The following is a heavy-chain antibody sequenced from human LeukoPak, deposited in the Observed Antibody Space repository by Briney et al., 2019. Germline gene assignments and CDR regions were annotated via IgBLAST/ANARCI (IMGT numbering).Heavy chain of an antibody. Sequence: ASVKVSCKASEYTFTGYYMHWLRQAPGQGLEWMGWINANSGATEYAQRFQGRVIMTRDTSISTVYVELTRLRSDDTAVYYCARGGYNTGWEFDYWGQVTLVTVSS. V-gene: IGHV1-2*02. CDR3: ARGGYNTGWEFDY. D-gene: IGHD6-19*01. J-gene: IGHJ4*02. CDR1: EYTFTGYY. CDR2: INANSGAT.